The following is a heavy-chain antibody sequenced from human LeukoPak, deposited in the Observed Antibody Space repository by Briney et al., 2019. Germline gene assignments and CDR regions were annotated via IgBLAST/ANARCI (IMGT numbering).Heavy chain of an antibody. D-gene: IGHD3-3*01. CDR1: GFTFSSYG. CDR2: ISYDGSNK. V-gene: IGHV3-30*03. CDR3: ARQAYYDFWSGSHCFDY. Sequence: GGSLRLSCAASGFTFSSYGMHWVRQAPGKGLEWVAVISYDGSNKYYADSVKGRFTISRDNSKNTLYLQMNSLRAEDTAVYYCARQAYYDFWSGSHCFDYWGQGTLVTVSS. J-gene: IGHJ4*02.